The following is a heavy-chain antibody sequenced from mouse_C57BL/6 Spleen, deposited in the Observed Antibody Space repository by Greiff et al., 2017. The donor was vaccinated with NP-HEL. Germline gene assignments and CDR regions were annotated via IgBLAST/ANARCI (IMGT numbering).Heavy chain of an antibody. J-gene: IGHJ2*01. CDR3: ARKDYGSGFDY. V-gene: IGHV1-19*01. CDR1: GYTFTDYY. Sequence: VQLKESGPVLVKPGASVKMSCKASGYTFTDYYMNWVKQSHGKSLEWIGVINPYNGGTSYNQKFKGKATLTVDKSSSTAYMELNSLTSEDSAVYYCARKDYGSGFDYWGQGTTLTVSS. D-gene: IGHD1-1*01. CDR2: INPYNGGT.